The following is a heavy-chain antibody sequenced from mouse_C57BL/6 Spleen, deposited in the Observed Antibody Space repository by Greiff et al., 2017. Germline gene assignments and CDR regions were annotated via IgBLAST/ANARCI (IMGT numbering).Heavy chain of an antibody. J-gene: IGHJ3*01. D-gene: IGHD1-1*01. CDR1: GYTFTDYE. CDR2: IDPETGGT. CDR3: TREMWYYGSEGFAY. Sequence: QVQLQQSGAELVRPGASVTLSCKASGYTFTDYEMHWVKQTPVHGLEWIGAIDPETGGTAYNQKFKGKAILTADKSSSTAYMELRSLTSEDSAVYYCTREMWYYGSEGFAYWGQGTLVTVSA. V-gene: IGHV1-15*01.